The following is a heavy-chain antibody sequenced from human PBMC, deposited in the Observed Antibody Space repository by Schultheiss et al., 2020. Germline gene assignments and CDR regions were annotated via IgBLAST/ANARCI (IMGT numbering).Heavy chain of an antibody. J-gene: IGHJ3*02. V-gene: IGHV4-39*07. Sequence: SETLSLTCTVSGGSISSSSYYWSWIRQTPGRGLEWIGEINHSGSTNYNPSLKSRVTISVDTSKNQFSLKLSSVTAADTAVYYCARSIVVVMHDGAFDIWGQGKMGTVSS. CDR1: GGSISSSSYY. CDR2: INHSGST. CDR3: ARSIVVVMHDGAFDI. D-gene: IGHD3-22*01.